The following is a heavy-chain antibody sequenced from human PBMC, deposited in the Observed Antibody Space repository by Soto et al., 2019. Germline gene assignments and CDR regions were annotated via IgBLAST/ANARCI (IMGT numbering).Heavy chain of an antibody. V-gene: IGHV3-48*02. CDR2: IGRITTTI. CDR1: GFTFSNYG. CDR3: ARVGSYDTSGLDFDY. Sequence: EVQLVESGGGLVQPGGSLRLSCAASGFTFSNYGMNWVRQAPGKRLEWVSYIGRITTTIYYADSVKGRFTISRDNAKNSLYLQMNSLRDEDTAMYYCARVGSYDTSGLDFDYWGQGTLVAVSS. D-gene: IGHD3-22*01. J-gene: IGHJ4*02.